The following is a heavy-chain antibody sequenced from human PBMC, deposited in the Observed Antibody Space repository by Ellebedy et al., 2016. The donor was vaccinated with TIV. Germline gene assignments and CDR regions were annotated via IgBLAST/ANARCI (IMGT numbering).Heavy chain of an antibody. Sequence: GSLRLXCTVSGGSISSSSYYWGWIRQPPGKGLEWIGSIYYSGSTYYNPSLKSRVTISVDTSKNQFSLKLSSVTAADTAVYYCARHWSRDGYNRAAYNWFDPWGQGTLVTVSS. CDR3: ARHWSRDGYNRAAYNWFDP. V-gene: IGHV4-39*01. CDR2: IYYSGST. J-gene: IGHJ5*02. D-gene: IGHD5-24*01. CDR1: GGSISSSSYY.